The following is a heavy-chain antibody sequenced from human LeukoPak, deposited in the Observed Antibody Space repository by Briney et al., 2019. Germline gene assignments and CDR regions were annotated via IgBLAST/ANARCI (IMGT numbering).Heavy chain of an antibody. J-gene: IGHJ5*02. CDR1: GGSISSGGYY. V-gene: IGHV4-31*03. CDR3: ARDSSPYYGSGTWFDP. D-gene: IGHD3-10*01. Sequence: SQTLSLTCTVSGGSISSGGYYWSWIRQHPGKGLEWIGYIYYSGSTYYNPSLKSRVTISVDTSKNQFSLELSSVTAADTAVYYCARDSSPYYGSGTWFDPWGQGTLVTVSS. CDR2: IYYSGST.